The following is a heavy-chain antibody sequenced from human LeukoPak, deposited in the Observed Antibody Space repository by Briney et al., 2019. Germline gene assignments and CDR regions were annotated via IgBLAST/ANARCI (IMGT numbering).Heavy chain of an antibody. CDR1: GFTFSTYR. Sequence: PGGSLRLSCAASGFTFSTYRMHWVRQAAGKGLVWVSRIDSDGTTSYADSVKGRFTISRDNARDTLYLQMNSLRAEDTAVYYCGRDPFRGMDVWGQGTTVSVSS. V-gene: IGHV3-74*01. CDR3: GRDPFRGMDV. CDR2: IDSDGTT. J-gene: IGHJ6*02. D-gene: IGHD3-10*01.